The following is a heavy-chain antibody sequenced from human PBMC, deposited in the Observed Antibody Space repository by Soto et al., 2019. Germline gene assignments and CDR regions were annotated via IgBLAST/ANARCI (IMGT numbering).Heavy chain of an antibody. J-gene: IGHJ4*02. D-gene: IGHD1-1*01. V-gene: IGHV1-69*01. CDR2: IIPIFGTI. CDR3: ARPRTVATTKGYDY. CDR1: GGTFSNYP. Sequence: QVQLVQSGAKVKKPGSSVKVSCEASGGTFSNYPFTWVRQAPGQGLEWMGGIIPIFGTITYAQKFQGRVTISADESTSVVYMEMSDLTSEDTAVYYCARPRTVATTKGYDYWGQGTLVTVSS.